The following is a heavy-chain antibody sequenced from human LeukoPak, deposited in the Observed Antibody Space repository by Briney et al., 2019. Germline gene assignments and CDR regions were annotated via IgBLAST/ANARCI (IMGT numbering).Heavy chain of an antibody. CDR2: IFYSGTT. CDR3: ARDRGLDGQDAFDI. J-gene: IGHJ3*02. V-gene: IGHV4-39*07. Sequence: SETLSLTCTVSGGSISSSSYYWVWIRQSPGKGLEWIGTIFYSGTTYYNPSFTSRVTISVDTSKNQFSLKLSSVTAADTAVYYCARDRGLDGQDAFDIWGQGTMVTVSS. CDR1: GGSISSSSYY. D-gene: IGHD5-24*01.